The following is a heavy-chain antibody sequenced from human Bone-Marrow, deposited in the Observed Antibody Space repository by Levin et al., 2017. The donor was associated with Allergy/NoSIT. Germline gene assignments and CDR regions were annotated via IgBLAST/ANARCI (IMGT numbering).Heavy chain of an antibody. CDR3: AANIGTGAFDI. Sequence: KISCKASGFTFTSSAVQWVRQARGQRLEWIGWIVVGSGNTNYAQKFQERVTITRDMSTSTAYMELSSLRSEDTAVYYCAANIGTGAFDIWGQGTMVTVSS. CDR2: IVVGSGNT. CDR1: GFTFTSSA. D-gene: IGHD1-14*01. V-gene: IGHV1-58*01. J-gene: IGHJ3*02.